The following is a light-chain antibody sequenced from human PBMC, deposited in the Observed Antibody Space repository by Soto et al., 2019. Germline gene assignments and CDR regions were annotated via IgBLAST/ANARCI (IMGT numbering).Light chain of an antibody. CDR1: QSISSW. V-gene: IGKV1-5*01. CDR2: DAS. Sequence: DIQMTQSPSILSASVGDRVTITCRASQSISSWLAWYQQKPGKAPKLLIYDASSLESGVPSRFSGSGSGTEFTLTISSLQPEDFAVYYCQQYNSYSVSLGQGTKVDI. J-gene: IGKJ1*01. CDR3: QQYNSYSVS.